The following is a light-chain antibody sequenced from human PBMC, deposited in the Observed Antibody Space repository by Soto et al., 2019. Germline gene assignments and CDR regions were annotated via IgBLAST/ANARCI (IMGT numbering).Light chain of an antibody. CDR1: LSVSVY. J-gene: IGKJ1*01. CDR2: DAS. CDR3: QQYGSSSWT. Sequence: EIVLTQAPGTLSLSPGERATLSCRTSLSVSVYLDWYQQKPGQAPRLLISDASSRATGIPDRFSGSGSGTDFTLTISRLEPEDFAVYYCQQYGSSSWTFGQGTKVDIK. V-gene: IGKV3-20*01.